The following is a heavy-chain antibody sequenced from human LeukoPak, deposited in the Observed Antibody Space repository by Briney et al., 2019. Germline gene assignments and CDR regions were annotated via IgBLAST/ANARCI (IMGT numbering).Heavy chain of an antibody. Sequence: GGSLRLSCAASGFTFSSYDMHWVRQATGKGLEWVSAIGTAGDTYYPGSVKGRFTISRENAKNSLYLQMNSLRAGDTAVYYCARGRYDSSGYLMACDAFDIWGQGTMVTVSS. V-gene: IGHV3-13*01. D-gene: IGHD3-22*01. CDR3: ARGRYDSSGYLMACDAFDI. CDR2: IGTAGDT. J-gene: IGHJ3*02. CDR1: GFTFSSYD.